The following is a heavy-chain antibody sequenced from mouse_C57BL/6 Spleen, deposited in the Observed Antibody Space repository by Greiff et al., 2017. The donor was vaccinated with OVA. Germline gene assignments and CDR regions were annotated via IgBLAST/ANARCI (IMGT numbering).Heavy chain of an antibody. CDR2: IDPETGGT. V-gene: IGHV1-15*01. D-gene: IGHD2-1*01. J-gene: IGHJ3*01. CDR3: TRGKGNPY. CDR1: GYTFTDYE. Sequence: VKLQESGAELVRPGASVTLSCKASGYTFTDYEMHWVKQTPVHGLEWIGAIDPETGGTAYNQKFKGKAILTADKSSSTAYMELRSLASEDSAVYYCTRGKGNPYWGQGTLVTVSA.